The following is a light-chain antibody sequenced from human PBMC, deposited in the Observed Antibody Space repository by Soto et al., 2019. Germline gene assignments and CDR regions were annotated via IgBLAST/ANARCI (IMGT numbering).Light chain of an antibody. J-gene: IGKJ1*01. CDR3: QQYAISPGS. V-gene: IGKV3-20*01. CDR2: GAS. Sequence: EIVLTQSPGTLSLSPGERATLSCRASQSVSSSYLAWYQQKPGQAPRLLIYGASSRATGIPYRFSGSGSGTDFTLTISRLEPGDFALYYCQQYAISPGSFGQGTKVDVK. CDR1: QSVSSSY.